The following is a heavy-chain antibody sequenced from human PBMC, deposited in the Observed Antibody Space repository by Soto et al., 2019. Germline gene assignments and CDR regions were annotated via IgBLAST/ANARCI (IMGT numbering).Heavy chain of an antibody. J-gene: IGHJ6*02. CDR3: ARVKITFDDFWPQGGHYYGMDV. D-gene: IGHD3-3*01. Sequence: SETLSLTCAISGYSISTGCYWGWIRQPPGKGLEWIASVFHSGSTYYNPSLKSPITISPDTSKNQFSLRLNSVTAADTAVYYCARVKITFDDFWPQGGHYYGMDVWGQGTTVTVSS. CDR1: GYSISTGCY. CDR2: VFHSGST. V-gene: IGHV4-38-2*01.